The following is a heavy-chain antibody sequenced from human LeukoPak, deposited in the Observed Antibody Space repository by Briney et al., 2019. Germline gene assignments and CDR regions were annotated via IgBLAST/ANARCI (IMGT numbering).Heavy chain of an antibody. V-gene: IGHV3-23*01. CDR1: GFIFSSYA. J-gene: IGHJ4*02. CDR2: ISASASHT. Sequence: PGGSLRLSCAASGFIFSSYAMSWVRQGPGMGLESVSAISASASHTYYADSVKGRFTISRDNSKKTVFLQMNSLRAEDTAIYYCARDLNRNYFDYWGQGTLVTVS. CDR3: ARDLNRNYFDY.